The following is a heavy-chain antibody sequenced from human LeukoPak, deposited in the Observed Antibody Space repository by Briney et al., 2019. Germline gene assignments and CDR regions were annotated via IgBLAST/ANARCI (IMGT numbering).Heavy chain of an antibody. CDR2: IYAGGTT. CDR3: ARGPVRKYYFDY. Sequence: GGSLRLSCAVSGFTVSSNYLHWVRQAPGKGLEWVSIIYAGGTTYYTDSVRDRFTISRDISNNTLYLQMNSLRTDDTAVYYCARGPVRKYYFDYWGQGILVTVSS. J-gene: IGHJ4*02. D-gene: IGHD6-6*01. CDR1: GFTVSSNY. V-gene: IGHV3-66*01.